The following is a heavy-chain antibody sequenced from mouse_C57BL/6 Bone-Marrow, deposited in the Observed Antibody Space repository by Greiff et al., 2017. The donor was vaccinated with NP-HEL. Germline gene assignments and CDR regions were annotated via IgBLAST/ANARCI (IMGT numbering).Heavy chain of an antibody. V-gene: IGHV1-62-2*01. CDR3: ARHGRFYYYGSSYYFDY. D-gene: IGHD1-1*01. CDR2: FYPGSGSI. J-gene: IGHJ2*01. Sequence: QVHVKQSGAELVKPGASVKLSCKASGYTFTEYTIHWVKQRPGQGLEWIGWFYPGSGSIKNNEKFKDKATLTADKSSSTVYMELSRLTSEDSAVYFCARHGRFYYYGSSYYFDYWGQGTTLTVSS. CDR1: GYTFTEYT.